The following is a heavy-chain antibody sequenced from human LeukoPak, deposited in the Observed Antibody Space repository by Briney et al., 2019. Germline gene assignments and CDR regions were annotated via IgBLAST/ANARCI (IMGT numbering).Heavy chain of an antibody. CDR2: INHSGST. D-gene: IGHD4-17*01. CDR3: ARSQSQVTTGSFDY. V-gene: IGHV4-34*01. Sequence: SETLSLTCAVYGGSFSGYYWSWIRQPPGKGLEWNGEINHSGSTNYNPSLKSRVTISVDTSKNQFSLKLSSVTAADTAVYYCARSQSQVTTGSFDYWGQGTLVTVSS. CDR1: GGSFSGYY. J-gene: IGHJ4*02.